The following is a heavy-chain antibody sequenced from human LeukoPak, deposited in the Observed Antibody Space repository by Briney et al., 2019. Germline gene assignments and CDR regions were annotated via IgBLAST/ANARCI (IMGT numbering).Heavy chain of an antibody. CDR1: GFTVSSNY. J-gene: IGHJ3*02. CDR2: IYSGGST. CDR3: ARESYDSSGWEALVI. Sequence: PGGSLRLSCAAAGFTVSSNYMSWVRQPPGKGLEWVSVIYSGGSTYYSDSVKGRFTISRDNSKNTLYLQMNSLRAEDKAVYYCARESYDSSGWEALVIWGQGTMVTVSS. D-gene: IGHD3-22*01. V-gene: IGHV3-53*01.